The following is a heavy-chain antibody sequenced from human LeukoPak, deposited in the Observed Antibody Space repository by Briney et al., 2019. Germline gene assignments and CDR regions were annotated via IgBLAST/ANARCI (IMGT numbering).Heavy chain of an antibody. CDR3: AKMLRYCSGGSCYSLADYFDY. CDR1: GFTFSSYA. J-gene: IGHJ4*02. D-gene: IGHD2-15*01. V-gene: IGHV3-23*01. Sequence: GGSLRLSCAASGFTFSSYAMSWVRQAPGKGLGWVSAISGSGGSTYYADSVKGRFTISRDNSKNTLYLQMNSLRAEDTAVYYCAKMLRYCSGGSCYSLADYFDYWGQGTLVTVSS. CDR2: ISGSGGST.